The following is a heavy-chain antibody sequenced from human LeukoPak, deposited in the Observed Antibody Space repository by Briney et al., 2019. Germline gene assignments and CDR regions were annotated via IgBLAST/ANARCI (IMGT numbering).Heavy chain of an antibody. CDR2: IKQDGREN. V-gene: IGHV3-7*01. CDR3: ARDDCSSISCYHNWFDP. D-gene: IGHD2-2*01. CDR1: GFTFCSYW. Sequence: TGGSLTFSCAASGFTFCSYWMRWVRQAPGKEREWVANIKQDGRENYYVDYVKGRFTISRDNAKNSLYLQMNSLRAEDTAVYYCARDDCSSISCYHNWFDPWGQGTLVTVSS. J-gene: IGHJ5*02.